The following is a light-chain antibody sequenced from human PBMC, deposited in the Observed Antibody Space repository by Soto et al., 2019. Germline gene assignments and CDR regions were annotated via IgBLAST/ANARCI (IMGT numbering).Light chain of an antibody. CDR2: DVS. J-gene: IGLJ1*01. CDR3: SSYTSSSTLPYV. Sequence: QSVLTQPASVSGSPGQSIPISCTGTSSDVVGYNYVSWYQQHPGKAPKLMIYDVSNRPSGVSNRFSGSKSGNTASLTISGLQAEDEADYYCSSYTSSSTLPYVFVTGTKVTVL. V-gene: IGLV2-14*01. CDR1: SSDVVGYNY.